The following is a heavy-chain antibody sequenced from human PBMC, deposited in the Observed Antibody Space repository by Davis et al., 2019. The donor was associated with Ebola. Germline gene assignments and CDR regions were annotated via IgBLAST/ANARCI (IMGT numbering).Heavy chain of an antibody. CDR3: AKDREQQLVSGGYYYYGMDV. CDR1: GFTFSGSS. J-gene: IGHJ6*02. Sequence: GGSLRLSCAASGFTFSGSSMQWVRQASGKGLEWVGRIRTTAYNYATVSPASVKGRFTISRDNSKDTLYLQMNSLRVEDTAVYYCAKDREQQLVSGGYYYYGMDVWGQGTTVTVSS. CDR2: IRTTAYNYAT. D-gene: IGHD6-13*01. V-gene: IGHV3-73*01.